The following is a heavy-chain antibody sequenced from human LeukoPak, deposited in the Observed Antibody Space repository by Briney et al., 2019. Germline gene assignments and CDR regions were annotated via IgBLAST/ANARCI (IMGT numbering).Heavy chain of an antibody. CDR1: GFTFSNHA. V-gene: IGHV3-23*01. D-gene: IGHD6-13*01. CDR2: ISTISGSGPGT. J-gene: IGHJ4*02. CDR3: AKAPIGYSSSWYYFDY. Sequence: PGGSLRLSCAASGFTFSNHAMSWIRQAPGKGLEWVSAISTISGSGPGTYYADSVKGRFTISRGKSKNTLYLQMNSLRAEDTAVYYCAKAPIGYSSSWYYFDYWGQGTLVTVSS.